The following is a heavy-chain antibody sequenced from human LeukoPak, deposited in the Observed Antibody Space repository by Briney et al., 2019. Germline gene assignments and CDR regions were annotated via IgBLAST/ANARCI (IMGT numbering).Heavy chain of an antibody. CDR1: GYTFTSYG. D-gene: IGHD6-19*01. V-gene: IGHV1-18*04. Sequence: ASVKVSCKASGYTFTSYGISWVRQAPGQGLEWMGWISAYNGNTNYAQKLQGRVTMTTDTSTSTAYMELRSLRSDDTAVYYCARDRDSSGPAVGYYYGMDVWGKGTTVTVSS. J-gene: IGHJ6*04. CDR2: ISAYNGNT. CDR3: ARDRDSSGPAVGYYYGMDV.